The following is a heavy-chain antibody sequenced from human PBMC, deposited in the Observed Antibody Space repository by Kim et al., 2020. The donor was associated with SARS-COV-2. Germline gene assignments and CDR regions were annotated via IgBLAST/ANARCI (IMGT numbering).Heavy chain of an antibody. D-gene: IGHD5-12*01. CDR2: IGTAGDT. J-gene: IGHJ6*02. V-gene: IGHV3-13*04. CDR3: ARSRPYGYSGYPSPYYYGMDV. CDR1: GFTFSSYD. Sequence: GGSLRLSCAASGFTFSSYDMHWVRQATGKGLEWVSAIGTAGDTYYPGSVKGRFTISRENAKNSLYLQMNSLRAGDTAVYYCARSRPYGYSGYPSPYYYGMDVWGQGTTVTVSS.